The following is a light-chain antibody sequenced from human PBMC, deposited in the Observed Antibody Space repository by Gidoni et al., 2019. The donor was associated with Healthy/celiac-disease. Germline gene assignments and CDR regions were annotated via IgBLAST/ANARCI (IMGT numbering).Light chain of an antibody. CDR2: WAS. CDR1: QSVLDSSNNKNY. Sequence: DIVMTQYPDSLAVSLGERATINCKSSQSVLDSSNNKNYLAWYQQKPGQPPKLLIYWASTRESGVPDRFSGSGSGPDFTLTISSLQAEDVAVYYCQQYYSTPRTFGQGTKLEIK. J-gene: IGKJ2*01. CDR3: QQYYSTPRT. V-gene: IGKV4-1*01.